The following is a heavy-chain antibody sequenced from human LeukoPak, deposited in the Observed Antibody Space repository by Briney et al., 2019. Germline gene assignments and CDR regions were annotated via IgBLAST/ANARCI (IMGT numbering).Heavy chain of an antibody. Sequence: GGSLRLSCAASGFTFDDYAMHWVRQAPGKGLEWVSGISWNSGSICYADSVKGRFTISRDNAKNSLYLQMNSLRAEDMALYYCAKASGRVYYYYMDVWGKGTTVTVSS. D-gene: IGHD3-10*01. CDR2: ISWNSGSI. J-gene: IGHJ6*03. CDR3: AKASGRVYYYYMDV. V-gene: IGHV3-9*03. CDR1: GFTFDDYA.